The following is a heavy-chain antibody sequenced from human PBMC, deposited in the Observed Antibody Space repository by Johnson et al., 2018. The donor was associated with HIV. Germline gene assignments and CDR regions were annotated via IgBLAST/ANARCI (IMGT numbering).Heavy chain of an antibody. D-gene: IGHD6-13*01. V-gene: IGHV3-33*01. CDR2: IWYDGSKK. J-gene: IGHJ3*02. CDR1: GFTFKNYA. Sequence: QVLLVESGGGVVQPGRSLRLSCEASGFTFKNYAMHWVRQAPGKGLEWVAVIWYDGSKKHFADSVKGRFTISRDNSKNILYLQMNTLIAEDTAVYYCARDPAAAALRAFDIWGQGTMVTVSS. CDR3: ARDPAAAALRAFDI.